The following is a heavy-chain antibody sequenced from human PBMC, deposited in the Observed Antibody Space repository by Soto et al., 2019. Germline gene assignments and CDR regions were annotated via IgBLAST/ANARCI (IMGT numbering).Heavy chain of an antibody. J-gene: IGHJ4*02. CDR2: ISAYNGNK. CDR1: GFMFTTYG. V-gene: IGHV1-18*01. Sequence: ASVKVSCKASGFMFTTYGFSWVRQAPGQGLEWMAWISAYNGNKKYAQKFQGRVTMTTDTSTTTVSMELRNLTSDDTAIYYCARTGGGLAARPLEYWGQGTLVTVSS. CDR3: ARTGGGLAARPLEY. D-gene: IGHD6-6*01.